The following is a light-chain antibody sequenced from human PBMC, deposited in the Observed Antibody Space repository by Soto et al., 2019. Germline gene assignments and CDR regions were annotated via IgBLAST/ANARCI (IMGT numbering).Light chain of an antibody. Sequence: EIVLTQSPATLALSPGERATLSCRASQSVSSYLAWYQQKPGQAPRLLIYDASNRATGIPARFSGSGSGTDLALTISSLEPEDLAVYHCQQRSTWPRLTFGGGTRLEIK. J-gene: IGKJ4*01. CDR3: QQRSTWPRLT. V-gene: IGKV3-11*01. CDR2: DAS. CDR1: QSVSSY.